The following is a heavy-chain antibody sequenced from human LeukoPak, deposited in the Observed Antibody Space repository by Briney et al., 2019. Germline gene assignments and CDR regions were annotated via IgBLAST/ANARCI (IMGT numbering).Heavy chain of an antibody. Sequence: ASETLSLTCAVSGGSFSGYYWSWIRQPPGKGLEWIGEINHSGSTNYNPSLKSRVTISVDTSKNQLSLKLSSVTAADTAVYYCARARVRTNLQLWLTTNWFDPWGQGTLVTVSS. CDR1: GGSFSGYY. J-gene: IGHJ5*02. V-gene: IGHV4-34*01. D-gene: IGHD5-18*01. CDR3: ARARVRTNLQLWLTTNWFDP. CDR2: INHSGST.